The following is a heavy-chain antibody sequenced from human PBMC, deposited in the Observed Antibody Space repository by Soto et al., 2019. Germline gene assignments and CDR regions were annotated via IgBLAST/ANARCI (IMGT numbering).Heavy chain of an antibody. Sequence: QVQLVESGGGVVQPGRSLRLSCAGSGFTFSSYGMNWVRQAPGKGLEWVAAIYYDGSNKYYADSVRGRFTISRDNFKNTLYLHMNSLRAEDTAVYYCARDSKDDSSGYYAGFDYWGQGPLVTVSS. V-gene: IGHV3-33*01. CDR2: IYYDGSNK. CDR1: GFTFSSYG. D-gene: IGHD3-22*01. J-gene: IGHJ4*02. CDR3: ARDSKDDSSGYYAGFDY.